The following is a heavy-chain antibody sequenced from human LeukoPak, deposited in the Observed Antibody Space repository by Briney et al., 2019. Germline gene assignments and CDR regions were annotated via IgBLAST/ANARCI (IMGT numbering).Heavy chain of an antibody. J-gene: IGHJ3*02. CDR2: IYHSGST. CDR3: AREIHAFDI. D-gene: IGHD5-18*01. V-gene: IGHV4-39*07. CDR1: GGSISSSSYY. Sequence: PSETLSLTCTVSGGSISSSSYYWGWIRQPPGKGLEWIGSIYHSGSTYYNPSLKSRVTISVDTSKNQFSLKLSSVTAADTAVYYCAREIHAFDIWGQGTMVTVSS.